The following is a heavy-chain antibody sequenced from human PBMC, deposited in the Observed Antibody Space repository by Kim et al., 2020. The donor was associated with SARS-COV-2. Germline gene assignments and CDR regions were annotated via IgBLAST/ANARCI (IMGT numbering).Heavy chain of an antibody. CDR3: ARDQGGYSDYDPFDY. Sequence: DSVKGRFTISRDNAKNSLYLQMNSLRAEDTAVYYCARDQGGYSDYDPFDYWGQGTLVTVSS. J-gene: IGHJ4*02. D-gene: IGHD5-12*01. V-gene: IGHV3-21*01.